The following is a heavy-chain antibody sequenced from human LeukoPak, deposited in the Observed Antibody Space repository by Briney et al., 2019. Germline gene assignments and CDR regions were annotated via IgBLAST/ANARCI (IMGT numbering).Heavy chain of an antibody. CDR3: PRADPGGIAVADTGRRWFDP. J-gene: IGHJ5*02. CDR2: IYYSGST. D-gene: IGHD6-19*01. V-gene: IGHV4-59*01. Sequence: TSETLSLTCTVSGGSISSYYWSWIRQPPGKGLEWLGSIYYSGSTNYNPSIKSRVTISVDTSKNQFSLKLSSVTGADTAVVYCPRADPGGIAVADTGRRWFDPCGQGTLVTVSS. CDR1: GGSISSYY.